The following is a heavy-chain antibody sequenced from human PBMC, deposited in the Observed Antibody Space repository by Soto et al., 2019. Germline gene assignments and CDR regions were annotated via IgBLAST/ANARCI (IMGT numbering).Heavy chain of an antibody. V-gene: IGHV1-18*04. CDR2: ISAYNGNT. CDR1: GYTFTGYY. CDR3: ARDSSSYVY. D-gene: IGHD6-13*01. J-gene: IGHJ4*02. Sequence: GASVKVSCKASGYTFTGYYMHWVRQAPGQGLEWMGWISAYNGNTNYAQKLQGRVTMTTDTSTSTAYMELRSLRSDDTAVYYCARDSSSYVYWGQGTLVTVSS.